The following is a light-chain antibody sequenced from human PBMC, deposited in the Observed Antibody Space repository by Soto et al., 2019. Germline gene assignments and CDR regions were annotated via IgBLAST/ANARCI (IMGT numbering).Light chain of an antibody. J-gene: IGKJ2*01. Sequence: EIVLTQSPGTLSLSPGERTTLSCRASQSVSSSYLAWYQQKPGQAPRLLIYGASSRASGIPDRFSGSGCGRDFALTISLQEPEGFGVYYCKRYGRSLTFGEGTKLEIK. CDR1: QSVSSSY. CDR3: KRYGRSLT. CDR2: GAS. V-gene: IGKV3-20*01.